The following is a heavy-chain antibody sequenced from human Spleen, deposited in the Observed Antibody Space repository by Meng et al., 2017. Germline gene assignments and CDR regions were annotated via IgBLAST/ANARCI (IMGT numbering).Heavy chain of an antibody. V-gene: IGHV4-39*07. CDR2: IYYSGST. D-gene: IGHD3-10*01. CDR1: GGSISSSSYY. Sequence: SETLSLTCTVSGGSISSSSYYWGWIRQPPGKGLEWIGSIYYSGSTYYNPSLKSRVTISVDTSKNQFSLKLSSVTAADTAVYYCARDWADYYGSGSYQFDHWGQGALVTVSS. CDR3: ARDWADYYGSGSYQFDH. J-gene: IGHJ4*02.